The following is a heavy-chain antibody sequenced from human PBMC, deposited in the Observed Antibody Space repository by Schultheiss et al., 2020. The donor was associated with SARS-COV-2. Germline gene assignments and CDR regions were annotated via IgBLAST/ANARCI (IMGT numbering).Heavy chain of an antibody. CDR2: ISSSGSTI. Sequence: GGSLRLSCAASGFTFSDYYMSWIRQAPGKGLEWVSYISSSGSTIYYADSVKGRFTISRDNAKNSLYLQMNSLRAEDTAVYYCAKGDSSGSNYYGMDVWGQGTTVTVSS. J-gene: IGHJ6*02. D-gene: IGHD3-22*01. V-gene: IGHV3-11*04. CDR3: AKGDSSGSNYYGMDV. CDR1: GFTFSDYY.